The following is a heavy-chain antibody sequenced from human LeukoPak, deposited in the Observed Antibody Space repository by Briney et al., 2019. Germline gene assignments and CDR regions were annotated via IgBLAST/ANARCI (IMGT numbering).Heavy chain of an antibody. Sequence: GASVKVSCKASGYTFTGYYMHWVRQAPGQGLEWMGWINPNSGGTNYAQKFQGRVTMTRDTSISTAYVELSRLRSDDTAVYYCARDFAIFGVAEDYWGQGTLVTVSS. V-gene: IGHV1-2*02. CDR2: INPNSGGT. J-gene: IGHJ4*02. CDR3: ARDFAIFGVAEDY. CDR1: GYTFTGYY. D-gene: IGHD3-3*01.